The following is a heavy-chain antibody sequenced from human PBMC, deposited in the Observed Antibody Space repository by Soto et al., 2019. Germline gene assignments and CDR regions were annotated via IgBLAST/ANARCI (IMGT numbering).Heavy chain of an antibody. CDR3: ARDGVLRILRNYYYYYGMDV. D-gene: IGHD3-3*01. Sequence: GKGPECVSAISSNSSYIYYTDSVKGRFTISRDNAKNSLYLQMNSLRAEDTAVYYCARDGVLRILRNYYYYYGMDVSGQGPTVNLSS. CDR2: ISSNSSYI. V-gene: IGHV3-21*01. J-gene: IGHJ6*01.